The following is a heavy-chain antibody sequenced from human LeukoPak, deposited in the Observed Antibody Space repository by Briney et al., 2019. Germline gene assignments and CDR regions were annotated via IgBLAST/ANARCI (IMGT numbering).Heavy chain of an antibody. V-gene: IGHV4-59*01. CDR3: ARVDCSGGSCYAFDI. D-gene: IGHD2-15*01. Sequence: SETLSLTCTVSGGSMRTYYWSWIRQPPGKGLEWVGCIYYTGGTNYNPSLKSRVTISVDTSKNLFSLKLSSVTAADTAVYYCARVDCSGGSCYAFDIWGQGTMVTVSS. J-gene: IGHJ3*02. CDR2: IYYTGGT. CDR1: GGSMRTYY.